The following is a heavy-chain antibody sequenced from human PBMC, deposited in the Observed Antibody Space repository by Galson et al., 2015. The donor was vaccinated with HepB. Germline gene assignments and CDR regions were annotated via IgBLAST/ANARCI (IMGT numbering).Heavy chain of an antibody. CDR1: GFTFSRYD. Sequence: SLRLSCAASGFTFSRYDMHWVRQATGKGLEWVSTIGTAGDPYYPGSVKGRFTISRENAKNSLYLQMNSLRAGDTAVYFCARASEGFDILTGYYYYFDYWGQGTLVTVSS. CDR3: ARASEGFDILTGYYYYFDY. CDR2: IGTAGDP. D-gene: IGHD3-9*01. J-gene: IGHJ4*02. V-gene: IGHV3-13*05.